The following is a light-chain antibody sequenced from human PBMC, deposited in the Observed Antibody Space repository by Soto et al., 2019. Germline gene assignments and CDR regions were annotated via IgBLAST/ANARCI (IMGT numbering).Light chain of an antibody. V-gene: IGLV2-14*01. CDR1: STDVGAYNY. CDR2: EVS. Sequence: QSVLTQPPSLSAAAGQKVTISCTGSSTDVGAYNYVSWYQQYPGQAPNLLIYEVSRRPSGFSHRFSGSKSVNTASLTISGLQAEDEAHYYCNSYTTMNTYVFGTGTKLTVL. CDR3: NSYTTMNTYV. J-gene: IGLJ1*01.